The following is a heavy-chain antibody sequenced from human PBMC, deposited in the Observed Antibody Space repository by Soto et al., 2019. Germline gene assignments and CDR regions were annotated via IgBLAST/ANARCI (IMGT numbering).Heavy chain of an antibody. D-gene: IGHD2-21*02. CDR2: ISADGGGT. J-gene: IGHJ4*02. Sequence: EVQLLESGGDLVQPGGSLRLSCAASGFTFSSYAMTWVRQAPGKGLEWVSSISADGGGTYYADSVKGRFTISRDNSKNTLYLQMNSLRAADTAVYNCATIGQASNTAYWGQGTLVTVSS. CDR1: GFTFSSYA. V-gene: IGHV3-23*01. CDR3: ATIGQASNTAY.